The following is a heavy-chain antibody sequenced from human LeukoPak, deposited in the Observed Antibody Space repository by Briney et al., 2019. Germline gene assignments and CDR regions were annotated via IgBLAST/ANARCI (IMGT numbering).Heavy chain of an antibody. V-gene: IGHV4-34*01. Sequence: SETLSLTCAVYGGSFSGYYWSWIRQPPGKGLEWIGEINHSGSTNYNPSLKSRVTISVDTSKNQFSLKLSSVTAADTAVYYCARGWGLHSPFDIWGQGTMVTVSS. CDR3: ARGWGLHSPFDI. D-gene: IGHD3-16*01. J-gene: IGHJ3*02. CDR2: INHSGST. CDR1: GGSFSGYY.